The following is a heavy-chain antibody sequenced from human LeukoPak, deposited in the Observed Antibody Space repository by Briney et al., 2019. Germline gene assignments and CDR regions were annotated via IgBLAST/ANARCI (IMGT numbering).Heavy chain of an antibody. CDR2: ISYDGSNK. D-gene: IGHD3-22*01. CDR1: GFTFSSYA. Sequence: PGGSLRLSCAASGFTFSSYAMHWVRQAPGKGLEWVAVISYDGSNKYYADSVKGRFTISRDNSKNTLYLQMNSLRAEDTAVYYCARLPPTNYYDSSGYDDFDYWGQGTLVTVSS. CDR3: ARLPPTNYYDSSGYDDFDY. J-gene: IGHJ4*02. V-gene: IGHV3-30-3*01.